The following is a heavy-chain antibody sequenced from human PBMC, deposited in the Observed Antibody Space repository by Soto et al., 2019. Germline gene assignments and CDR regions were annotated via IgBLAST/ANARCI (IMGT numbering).Heavy chain of an antibody. Sequence: PGGSLRLSCAASGFIFSSYSMNWVRQAPGKGLEWVSYISSSSDTIYYADSVKGRFTISRDNAKNPLYLQMNSRRAEDTAVYYCARDPRYCSGGNCYSSYYYYYLDVWGIGTTVTV. CDR3: ARDPRYCSGGNCYSSYYYYYLDV. D-gene: IGHD2-15*01. CDR1: GFIFSSYS. V-gene: IGHV3-48*01. J-gene: IGHJ6*03. CDR2: ISSSSDTI.